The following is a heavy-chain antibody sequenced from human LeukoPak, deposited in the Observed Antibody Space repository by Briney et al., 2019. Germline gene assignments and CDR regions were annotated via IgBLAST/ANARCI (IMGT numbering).Heavy chain of an antibody. V-gene: IGHV3-21*01. CDR3: ARSLAARPTYFDY. CDR2: ISSSSSYI. Sequence: GGSLRLSCAASGFTFSSYSMNWVRQAPGKGLEWVSSISSSSSYIYYADSVKGRFTISRDNAKNSLYLQMNSLRAEDTAVYYCARSLAARPTYFDYWGQGTLVTVSS. D-gene: IGHD6-6*01. J-gene: IGHJ4*02. CDR1: GFTFSSYS.